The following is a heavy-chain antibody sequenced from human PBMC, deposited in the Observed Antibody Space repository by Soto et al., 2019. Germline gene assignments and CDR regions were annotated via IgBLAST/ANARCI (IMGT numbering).Heavy chain of an antibody. V-gene: IGHV3-23*01. D-gene: IGHD6-6*01. J-gene: IGHJ4*02. CDR3: AKYQAARRRHWDY. Sequence: GGSLRLSCAASGFTFSSFAMSWVPPAPGKGLEWVSAISGSGGSTYYADSVKGRFTISRDNSKNTLYLQMNSLRAEDTAVYYCAKYQAARRRHWDYWGQGTLVTSPQ. CDR1: GFTFSSFA. CDR2: ISGSGGST.